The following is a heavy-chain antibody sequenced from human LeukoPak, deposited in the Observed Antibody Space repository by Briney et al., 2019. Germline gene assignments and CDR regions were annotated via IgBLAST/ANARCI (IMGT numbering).Heavy chain of an antibody. Sequence: SETLSLTCAVYGGSFSGYYWSWIRQPPGKGLEWIGYIYYSGSTNYNPSLKSRVTISVDTSKNQFSLKLSSVTAADTAVYYCARGNYGDYGGDFDYWGQGTLVTVSS. D-gene: IGHD4-17*01. J-gene: IGHJ4*02. V-gene: IGHV4-59*01. CDR2: IYYSGST. CDR1: GGSFSGYY. CDR3: ARGNYGDYGGDFDY.